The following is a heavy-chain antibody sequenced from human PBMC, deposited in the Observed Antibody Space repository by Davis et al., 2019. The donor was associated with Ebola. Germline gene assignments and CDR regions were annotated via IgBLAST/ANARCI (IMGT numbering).Heavy chain of an antibody. CDR2: IYDRTT. V-gene: IGHV3-53*05. D-gene: IGHD6-13*01. Sequence: GESLKISCAASRFTVSSNYMSWVRQAPGKGLEWVSVIYDRTTAYADSVKGRFTISRDNAKNSLYLQMNSLTPEDTAFYYCARVNVVAAGSFDFWGQGTRVTVSS. CDR3: ARVNVVAAGSFDF. CDR1: RFTVSSNY. J-gene: IGHJ4*02.